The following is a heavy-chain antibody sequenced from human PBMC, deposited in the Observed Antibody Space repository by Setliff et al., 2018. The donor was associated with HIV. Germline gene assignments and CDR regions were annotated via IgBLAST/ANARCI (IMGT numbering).Heavy chain of an antibody. CDR1: AYSLSGGYY. V-gene: IGHV4-38-2*01. J-gene: IGHJ2*01. D-gene: IGHD2-21*02. CDR3: ARHDGTYCGGDCYLLGYFDL. CDR2: IYHSGST. Sequence: PSETLSLTCAVSAYSLSGGYYWGWIRQPPGKGLEWIGSIYHSGSTYYNPSLKSRVTLSVDTSKNQFSLKLSSVTAADTAVYYCARHDGTYCGGDCYLLGYFDLWGRGTLVTV.